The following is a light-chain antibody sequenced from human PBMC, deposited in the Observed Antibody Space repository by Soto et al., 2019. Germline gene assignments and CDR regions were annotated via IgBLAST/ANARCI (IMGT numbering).Light chain of an antibody. J-gene: IGKJ1*01. V-gene: IGKV3-15*01. Sequence: EIVLTQPPAPLSLSPGQRATLSCRASHSVSSSLAWYQQKPGQAPRLLISGASTRAAGVPARFSGSGSGTDFTLTISSLQSEDFAVYYCQHYNTWPWTFGQGTKVDIK. CDR3: QHYNTWPWT. CDR1: HSVSSS. CDR2: GAS.